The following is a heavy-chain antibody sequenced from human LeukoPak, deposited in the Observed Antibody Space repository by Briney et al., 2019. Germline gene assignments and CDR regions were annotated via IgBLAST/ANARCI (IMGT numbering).Heavy chain of an antibody. D-gene: IGHD6-13*01. Sequence: SDTLSLTCTVSGYSISSGYYWGWIRQPPGKGLEWIGSIYHSGSTYYNPSPKSRVTISVATPKNQFSLKLSAGNAEDTAGFYGLSLIAAAGIGGFAVDYWGQGTLVTVSS. CDR1: GYSISSGYY. CDR2: IYHSGST. J-gene: IGHJ4*02. CDR3: LSLIAAAGIGGFAVDY. V-gene: IGHV4-38-2*02.